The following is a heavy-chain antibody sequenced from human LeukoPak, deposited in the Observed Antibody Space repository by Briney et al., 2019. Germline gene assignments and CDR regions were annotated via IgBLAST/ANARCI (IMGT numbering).Heavy chain of an antibody. CDR1: GFTFSSYG. D-gene: IGHD5-18*01. J-gene: IGHJ4*02. Sequence: PGGSLRLSCAASGFTFSSYGMHWVRQAPGKGLEWVAVISYDGSNKYYADSVKGRFTISRDNSKNTLYLQMNSLRAEDTAVYYCAKVGPWIQLWPTRGYFDCWGQGTLVTVSS. CDR3: AKVGPWIQLWPTRGYFDC. CDR2: ISYDGSNK. V-gene: IGHV3-30*18.